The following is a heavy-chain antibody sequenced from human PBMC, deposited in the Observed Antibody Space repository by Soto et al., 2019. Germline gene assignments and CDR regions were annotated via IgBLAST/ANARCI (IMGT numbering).Heavy chain of an antibody. CDR2: ISGGGGNS. D-gene: IGHD5-12*01. Sequence: EVQLLESGGGLVQPGGSLRLSCAASGFTFSSYAMSWVRQAPGKGLEWISSISGGGGNSYYADSVKGRFTISRDNSKNTLSLQMNSLRAEDTAVYYCAKAHGYSDYDLDYWGQGALVTVSS. V-gene: IGHV3-23*01. J-gene: IGHJ4*02. CDR3: AKAHGYSDYDLDY. CDR1: GFTFSSYA.